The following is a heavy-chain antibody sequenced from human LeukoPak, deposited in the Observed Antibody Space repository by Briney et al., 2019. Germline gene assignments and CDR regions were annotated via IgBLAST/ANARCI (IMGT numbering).Heavy chain of an antibody. Sequence: PGGSLRLSCAASGFTFSSYAMSWVRQAPGKGLEWVSAIGGNGDTTCYADSVKGRFTGSRDNSKNTLYLQLNSLRAEDTAVYYCAKDLRGTLSSRGPFEYWGQGTLVTVSS. CDR3: AKDLRGTLSSRGPFEY. CDR1: GFTFSSYA. D-gene: IGHD2/OR15-2a*01. J-gene: IGHJ4*02. V-gene: IGHV3-23*01. CDR2: IGGNGDTT.